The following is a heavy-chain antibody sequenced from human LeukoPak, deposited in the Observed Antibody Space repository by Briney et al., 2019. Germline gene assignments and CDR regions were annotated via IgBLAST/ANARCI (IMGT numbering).Heavy chain of an antibody. V-gene: IGHV1-2*02. D-gene: IGHD2-2*01. CDR1: GYTFTSYY. Sequence: ASVKVSCKASGYTFTSYYMHWVRQVPGQGLEWMGWTNPSTGGTKSAQQFEGRVTMTRDTSNTTGYLELRSLRLDDTATYYCARGGAFCSITTCHEFDHWGQGTLVIVSS. CDR3: ARGGAFCSITTCHEFDH. CDR2: TNPSTGGT. J-gene: IGHJ4*02.